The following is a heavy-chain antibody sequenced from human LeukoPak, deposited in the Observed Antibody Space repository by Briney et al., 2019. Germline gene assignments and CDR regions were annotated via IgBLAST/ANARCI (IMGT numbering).Heavy chain of an antibody. J-gene: IGHJ4*02. D-gene: IGHD6-19*01. V-gene: IGHV3-11*01. CDR1: GFTFSDFY. CDR3: ASPPYNSGWYYFDY. CDR2: ISSSSSSV. Sequence: PGRSLRLSCVASGFTFSDFYMSWIRQAPGKGLEWVSYISSSSSSVYYADSVKGRFTISRDNAKNSLYLQMNSLRAEDTAVYYCASPPYNSGWYYFDYWGQGTLVTVSS.